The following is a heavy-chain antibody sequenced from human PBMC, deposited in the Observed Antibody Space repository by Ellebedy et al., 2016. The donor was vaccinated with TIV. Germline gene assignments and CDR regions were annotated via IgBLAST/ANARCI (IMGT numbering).Heavy chain of an antibody. V-gene: IGHV3-33*01. CDR3: LTMIVVDFDY. J-gene: IGHJ4*02. CDR2: IWYDGSNK. D-gene: IGHD3-22*01. CDR1: GFTFSSYG. Sequence: PGGSLRLSCAASGFTFSSYGMHWVRQAPGKGLEWVAVIWYDGSNKYYADSVKGRFTISRDNSKNTLYLQMNSLRAEDTAVYYCLTMIVVDFDYWGQGTLVTVSS.